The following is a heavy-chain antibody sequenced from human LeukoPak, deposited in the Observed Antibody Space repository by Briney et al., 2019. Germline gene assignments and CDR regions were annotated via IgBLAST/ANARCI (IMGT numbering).Heavy chain of an antibody. Sequence: PGGSLRLSCAASGFTVSSNYMSWVRQAPGKGLEWVSVIYSGGSTYYADSVKGRFTISRDNSKNTLCLQMNSLRAEDTAVYYCARGVYVTMTDRGAFDIWGQGTMVTVSS. CDR3: ARGVYVTMTDRGAFDI. CDR2: IYSGGST. V-gene: IGHV3-53*01. CDR1: GFTVSSNY. D-gene: IGHD3-22*01. J-gene: IGHJ3*02.